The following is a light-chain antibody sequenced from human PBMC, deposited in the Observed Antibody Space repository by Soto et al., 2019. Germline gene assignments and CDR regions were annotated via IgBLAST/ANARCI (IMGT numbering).Light chain of an antibody. CDR3: SSYAGSDTWV. CDR1: SSDVGSYNL. V-gene: IGLV2-23*01. J-gene: IGLJ3*02. CDR2: EGS. Sequence: QSVLTQPASVSGSPGQSITISCTGTSSDVGSYNLVSWYQQYPGKAPKLMIYEGSKRPSGVSNRFSGSKSGNTASLTISGLQAEDEADYSCSSYAGSDTWVFGGGTKLTVL.